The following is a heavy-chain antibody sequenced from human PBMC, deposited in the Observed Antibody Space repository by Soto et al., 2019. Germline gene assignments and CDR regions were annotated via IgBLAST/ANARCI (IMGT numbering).Heavy chain of an antibody. J-gene: IGHJ4*02. Sequence: GASVKVSCKASGYTFTSYGISWVRQAPGQGLEWMGWISAYNGNTNYAQKLQGRVTMTTDTSTSTAYMELRSLRSDDTAVYYCARDLAPYYYGSGSYVYYFDYWGQGTLVTVSS. V-gene: IGHV1-18*01. CDR2: ISAYNGNT. CDR3: ARDLAPYYYGSGSYVYYFDY. CDR1: GYTFTSYG. D-gene: IGHD3-10*01.